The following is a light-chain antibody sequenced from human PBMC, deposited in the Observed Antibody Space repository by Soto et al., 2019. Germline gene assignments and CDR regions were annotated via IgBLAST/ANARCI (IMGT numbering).Light chain of an antibody. CDR2: RVS. Sequence: DIVMTQTPLSSPVTLGQPATISCRSSQSLVHSNGDTYLSWLHQRPGQPPRLLIYRVSNRFPGVPDRFSGSGAGTDFTLKISRVEAEDVGVYYCMQATHWPRAFGHGTKVEIK. V-gene: IGKV2-24*01. CDR3: MQATHWPRA. J-gene: IGKJ1*01. CDR1: QSLVHSNGDTY.